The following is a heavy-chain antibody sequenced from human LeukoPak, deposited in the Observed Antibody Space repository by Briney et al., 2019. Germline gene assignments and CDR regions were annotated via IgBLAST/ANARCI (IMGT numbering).Heavy chain of an antibody. V-gene: IGHV3-30-3*01. CDR3: AVEGIAAAGILDY. J-gene: IGHJ4*02. CDR2: ISYDGSNK. Sequence: GGSPRLSCAASGFTFSSYAMHWVRQAPGKGLEWVAVISYDGSNKYYADSVKGRFTISRDNSKNTLYLQMNSLRAEDTAVYYCAVEGIAAAGILDYWGQGTLVTVSS. D-gene: IGHD6-13*01. CDR1: GFTFSSYA.